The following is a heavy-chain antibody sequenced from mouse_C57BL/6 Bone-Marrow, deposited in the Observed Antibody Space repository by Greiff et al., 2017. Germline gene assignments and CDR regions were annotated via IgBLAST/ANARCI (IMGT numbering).Heavy chain of an antibody. CDR3: ARRGYGSSHWYFDV. Sequence: VQLQESGAELVKPGASVKMSCKASGYTFTTYPIEWMKQNHGKSLEWIGNFHPYNDDTKYNEKFKGKATLTVEKSSSTVYLELSRLTSDDSAVYYCARRGYGSSHWYFDVWGTGTTVTVSS. CDR2: FHPYNDDT. V-gene: IGHV1-47*01. J-gene: IGHJ1*03. CDR1: GYTFTTYP. D-gene: IGHD1-1*01.